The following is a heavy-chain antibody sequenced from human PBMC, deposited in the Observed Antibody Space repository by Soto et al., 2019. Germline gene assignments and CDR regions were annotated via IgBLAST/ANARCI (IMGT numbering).Heavy chain of an antibody. D-gene: IGHD6-19*01. J-gene: IGHJ5*01. CDR3: ARGAVAGNVLGS. V-gene: IGHV4-34*01. CDR1: GGSFSVYY. CDR2: INHSGIT. Sequence: PSETLSLTCAVYGGSFSVYYWSWIRQPPGKGLEWIGQINHSGITNYNPSLKSRVTLSVDTSKNQFSLRLSSVTAADTAVYYCARGAVAGNVLGSWGQGTLVTVSS.